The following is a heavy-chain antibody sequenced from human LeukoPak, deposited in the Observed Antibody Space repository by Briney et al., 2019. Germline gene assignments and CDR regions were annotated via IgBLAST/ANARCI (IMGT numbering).Heavy chain of an antibody. J-gene: IGHJ4*02. CDR3: ARKPAAIVEYYFDY. CDR1: GGSISSSSYY. V-gene: IGHV4-39*07. Sequence: SETLSLTCTVSGGSISSSSYYWGWIRQPPGKGLEWIGSIYYSGSTYYNPSLKSRVTISVDTSKNQFSLKLSSVTAADTAVYYCARKPAAIVEYYFDYWGQGTLVTVSS. CDR2: IYYSGST. D-gene: IGHD2-2*02.